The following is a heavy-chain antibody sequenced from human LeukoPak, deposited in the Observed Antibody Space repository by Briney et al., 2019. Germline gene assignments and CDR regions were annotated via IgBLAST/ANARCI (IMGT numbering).Heavy chain of an antibody. CDR3: ASHYDTSGYHYFDF. Sequence: GGSLRVSCAASGFTFSRYAMHWVRQAPGKGLEWVAVISYDGSNKYYADSVKGRFTISRDSSKNTLYLQMNSLRAEDTAVYYCASHYDTSGYHYFDFRGQGTLVTVSS. D-gene: IGHD3-22*01. V-gene: IGHV3-30-3*01. CDR1: GFTFSRYA. CDR2: ISYDGSNK. J-gene: IGHJ4*02.